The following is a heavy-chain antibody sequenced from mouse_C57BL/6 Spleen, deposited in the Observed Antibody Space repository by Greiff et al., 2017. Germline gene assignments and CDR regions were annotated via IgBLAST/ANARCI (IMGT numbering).Heavy chain of an antibody. CDR3: ARDRGDY. D-gene: IGHD3-1*01. J-gene: IGHJ4*01. Sequence: EVKLMESGPGLVKPSQSLSLTCSVTGYSITSGYYWNWIRQFPGNKLEWMGYISYDGSNNYNPSLKNRISITRDTSKNQFFLKLNSVTTEDTATYYGARDRGDYWGQGTSVTVSS. CDR2: ISYDGSN. CDR1: GYSITSGYY. V-gene: IGHV3-6*01.